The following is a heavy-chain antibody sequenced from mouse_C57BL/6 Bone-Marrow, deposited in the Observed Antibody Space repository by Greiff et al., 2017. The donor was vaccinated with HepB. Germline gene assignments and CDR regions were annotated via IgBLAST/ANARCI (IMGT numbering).Heavy chain of an antibody. CDR3: AREGYYVVAPAPRFAY. CDR2: ISSGGSYT. CDR1: GFTFSSYG. V-gene: IGHV5-6*01. J-gene: IGHJ3*01. Sequence: EVKLMESGGDLVKPGGSLKLSCAASGFTFSSYGMSWVRQTPDKRLEWVATISSGGSYTYYPDSVKGRFTISRDNAKNTLYLQMSSLKSEDTAMYYCAREGYYVVAPAPRFAYWGQGTLVTVSA. D-gene: IGHD2-3*01.